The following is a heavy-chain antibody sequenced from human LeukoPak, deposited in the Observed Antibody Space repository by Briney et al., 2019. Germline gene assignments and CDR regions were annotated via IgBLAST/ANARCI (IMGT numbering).Heavy chain of an antibody. Sequence: SETLSLTCTVSGGSISSYCWSWIRQPPGKGLEWIGYIYYSGSTNYNPSLKSRVTISVDTSKNQFSLKLSSVTAADTAVYYCAREREKYSYGHYFDYWGQGTLVTVSS. CDR2: IYYSGST. CDR3: AREREKYSYGHYFDY. J-gene: IGHJ4*02. CDR1: GGSISSYC. V-gene: IGHV4-59*01. D-gene: IGHD5-18*01.